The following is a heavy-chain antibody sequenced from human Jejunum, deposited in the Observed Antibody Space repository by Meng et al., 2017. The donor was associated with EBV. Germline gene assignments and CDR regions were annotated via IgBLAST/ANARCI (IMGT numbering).Heavy chain of an antibody. CDR2: IYHGGGT. D-gene: IGHD3-22*01. CDR3: AGNGYYALEY. Sequence: QLEESGSRVEKPSGPPSLTCVVSGGSISDNDWWSWVRQPPGKGLEWLGEIYHGGGTNYNPSLESRVTISVDKSKNPFSLKLNSVTVADTAVYYCAGNGYYALEYWGPGILVTVSS. V-gene: IGHV4-4*02. CDR1: GGSISDNDW. J-gene: IGHJ4*02.